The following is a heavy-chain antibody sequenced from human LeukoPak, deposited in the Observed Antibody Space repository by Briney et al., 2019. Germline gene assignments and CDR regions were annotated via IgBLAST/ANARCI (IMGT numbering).Heavy chain of an antibody. CDR1: GGSISSYY. V-gene: IGHV4-4*07. D-gene: IGHD6-19*01. Sequence: SSETLSLTCTVSGGSISSYYWSWIRQLAGKALEWLGRIYTSGSTNYNPSLKSRVTMSVDTSKNQFSLKLSSVTAADTAAYYCARAGYSSGWYAFDPWGQGTLVTVSS. J-gene: IGHJ5*02. CDR3: ARAGYSSGWYAFDP. CDR2: IYTSGST.